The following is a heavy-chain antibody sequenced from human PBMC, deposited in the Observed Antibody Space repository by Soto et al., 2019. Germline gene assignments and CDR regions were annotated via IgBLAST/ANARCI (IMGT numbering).Heavy chain of an antibody. CDR1: GFMFNDYA. CDR2: ISSDGNHR. Sequence: PGGSLRLSCATSGFMFNDYAMYWVRQAPGQGLEWVAMISSDGNHRFYVDNVRGRFTVSRDNSKNTLNLQMNSLRPEDTAVYYCSRGTYYPQSSGLHADYWGPGTVVTVSS. D-gene: IGHD3-22*01. J-gene: IGHJ4*02. V-gene: IGHV3-30*03. CDR3: SRGTYYPQSSGLHADY.